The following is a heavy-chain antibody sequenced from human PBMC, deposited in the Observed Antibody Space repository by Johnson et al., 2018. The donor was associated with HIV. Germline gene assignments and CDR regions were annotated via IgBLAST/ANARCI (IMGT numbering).Heavy chain of an antibody. CDR2: ISYDGSNK. Sequence: AVISYDGSNKYYVDDVKGRFTISRDNAKNSLFLQMNSLRVEDTAVYYCARGRARAFDIWGQGTMVTVSA. J-gene: IGHJ3*02. CDR3: ARGRARAFDI. V-gene: IGHV3-33*05. D-gene: IGHD5-12*01.